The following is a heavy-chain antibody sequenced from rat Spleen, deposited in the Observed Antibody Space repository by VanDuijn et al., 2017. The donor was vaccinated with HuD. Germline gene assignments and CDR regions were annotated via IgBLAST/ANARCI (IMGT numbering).Heavy chain of an antibody. V-gene: IGHV1-43*01. Sequence: QVRLQQSGPELAKPGSSVKISCKASGYTFTSYYIYWITRTAGQGLEVIGYINTGSGGTNFNEKFKDKATLTMDKSSSTAFMQLSSLTPDDSAVYYCARESWDLFDHWGQGVMVTVSS. CDR1: GYTFTSYY. CDR3: ARESWDLFDH. D-gene: IGHD4-6*01. J-gene: IGHJ2*01. CDR2: INTGSGGT.